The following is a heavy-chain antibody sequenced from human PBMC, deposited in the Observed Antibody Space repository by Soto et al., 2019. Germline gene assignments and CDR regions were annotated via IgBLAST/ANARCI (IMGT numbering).Heavy chain of an antibody. CDR2: ISGSGGST. J-gene: IGHJ4*02. CDR1: GFTFSSYA. CDR3: AKEVDLLWFGELLPNYFDY. D-gene: IGHD3-10*01. Sequence: GGSLRLSCAASGFTFSSYAMSWVRQAPGKGLEWVSAISGSGGSTYYADTVKGRFTISRDNSKNRLYLQMNSLRAEDTAVYYCAKEVDLLWFGELLPNYFDYWGQGTLVTVSS. V-gene: IGHV3-23*01.